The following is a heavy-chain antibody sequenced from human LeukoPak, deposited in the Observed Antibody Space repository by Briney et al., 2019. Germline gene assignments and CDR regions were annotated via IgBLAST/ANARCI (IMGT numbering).Heavy chain of an antibody. V-gene: IGHV4-61*02. J-gene: IGHJ4*02. CDR1: GGSISSGSYY. CDR2: IYTSGST. CDR3: ARGGWLQLVDY. D-gene: IGHD5-24*01. Sequence: PSETLSLTCTVSGGSISSGSYYWSWIRQPAGKGLEWIGRIYTSGSTNYNPSLKSRVTLSVDTSKNQFSLKLSSVTAADTAVYYCARGGWLQLVDYWGQGTLVTVSS.